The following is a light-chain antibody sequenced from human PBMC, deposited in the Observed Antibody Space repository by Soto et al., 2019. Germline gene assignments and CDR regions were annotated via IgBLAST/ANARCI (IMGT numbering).Light chain of an antibody. CDR1: QSVSKY. J-gene: IGKJ4*01. CDR3: QQRTNWPG. Sequence: EIVLTQSPATLSLSPGERATLSCRASQSVSKYLAWYQQKPGQAPRLLIYDASNRATGIPARFSGRGSGTDFTLTISSLEPEDFAVYYCQQRTNWPGFGGGTKVEIK. CDR2: DAS. V-gene: IGKV3-11*01.